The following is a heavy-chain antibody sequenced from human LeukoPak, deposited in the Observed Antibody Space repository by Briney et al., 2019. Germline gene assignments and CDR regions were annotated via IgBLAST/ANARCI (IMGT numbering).Heavy chain of an antibody. Sequence: PGGSLRLSCAASGFTFSSYSMNWVRQAPGKGLEWVSYISSSSSTIYYADSVKGRFTISRDNAKNPLHLQMNSLRAEDTAVYYCARDAVPAAIPAYYYYYYMDVWGKGTTVTVSS. CDR1: GFTFSSYS. D-gene: IGHD2-2*02. J-gene: IGHJ6*03. CDR3: ARDAVPAAIPAYYYYYYMDV. V-gene: IGHV3-48*01. CDR2: ISSSSSTI.